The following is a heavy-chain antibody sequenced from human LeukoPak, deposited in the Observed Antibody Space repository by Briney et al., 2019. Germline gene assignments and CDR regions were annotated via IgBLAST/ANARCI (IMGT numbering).Heavy chain of an antibody. J-gene: IGHJ4*02. CDR1: GYTFTSYY. V-gene: IGHV1-46*01. D-gene: IGHD6-6*01. Sequence: SVKVSCKASGYTFTSYYIHWVRQAPGQGLEWMGIINPSGGSTGYAQKFQGRVTMTRDMSTSTVYMELSSLRSEDTAVYYCASSYSSSSRGMTDYWGQGTLVTVSS. CDR2: INPSGGST. CDR3: ASSYSSSSRGMTDY.